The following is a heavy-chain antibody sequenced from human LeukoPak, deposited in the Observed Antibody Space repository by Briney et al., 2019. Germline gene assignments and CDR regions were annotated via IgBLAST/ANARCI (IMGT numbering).Heavy chain of an antibody. CDR2: INPSGGST. V-gene: IGHV1-46*01. CDR1: GYTFTSYY. J-gene: IGHJ3*02. CDR3: ARFGSKIQIRFLEWSLSLDI. D-gene: IGHD3-3*01. Sequence: ASVKVSCKASGYTFTSYYMHWVRQAPGQGLEWMGIINPSGGSTSYAQKFQGRVTMTRDMSTSTVYMELSRLRSDDTAVYYCARFGSKIQIRFLEWSLSLDIWGQGTMVTVSS.